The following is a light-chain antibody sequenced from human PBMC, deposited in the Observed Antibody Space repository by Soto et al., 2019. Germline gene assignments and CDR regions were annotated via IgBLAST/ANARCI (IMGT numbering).Light chain of an antibody. Sequence: QSVLTQPPSVSAAPGQKVTISCSGSSSNIETNPVSWYRHLPGTVPKLLIHNDDKRPSGIPDRFSGSKSGTSATLGITGLQTGDEADYYCGTWDASLSAGVFRGGTKLTVL. CDR3: GTWDASLSAGV. CDR2: NDD. J-gene: IGLJ2*01. CDR1: SSNIETNP. V-gene: IGLV1-51*01.